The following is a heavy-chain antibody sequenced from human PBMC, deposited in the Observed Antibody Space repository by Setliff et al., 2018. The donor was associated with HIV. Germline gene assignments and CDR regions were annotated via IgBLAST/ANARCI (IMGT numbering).Heavy chain of an antibody. CDR1: GYTFTSNY. CDR3: ARGVASTLAHSTYYYYYMDV. CDR2: INPSGGST. V-gene: IGHV1-46*01. Sequence: ASVKVSCKAVGYTFTSNYMHWVRQAPGQGLEWMGLINPSGGSTSYAQKFQGRVTMTRDTSTSTVYMELSSLRSEDTAVYYCARGVASTLAHSTYYYYYMDVWDKGTTVTVSS. J-gene: IGHJ6*03. D-gene: IGHD2-15*01.